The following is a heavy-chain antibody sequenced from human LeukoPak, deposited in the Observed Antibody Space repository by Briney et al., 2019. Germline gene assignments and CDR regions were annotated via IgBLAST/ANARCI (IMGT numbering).Heavy chain of an antibody. V-gene: IGHV4-39*01. CDR1: GGSISSSSYY. Sequence: SETLSLNCTVSGGSISSSSYYWGWIRQPPGKGLEWIGSIYYSGSTYYNPSLKSRVTISVDTSKNQFSLKLSSVTAADTAVYYCGASIVGATLPAVDYWGQGTLVTVSS. D-gene: IGHD1-26*01. CDR3: GASIVGATLPAVDY. J-gene: IGHJ4*02. CDR2: IYYSGST.